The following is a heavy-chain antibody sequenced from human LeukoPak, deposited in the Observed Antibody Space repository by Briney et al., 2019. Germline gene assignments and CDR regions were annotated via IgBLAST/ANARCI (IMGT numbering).Heavy chain of an antibody. V-gene: IGHV4-59*08. D-gene: IGHD3-10*01. CDR2: IHNSEST. Sequence: PSETLSLTCTVSGDSISSYFWSWIRQPPGKGLEWIAYIHNSESTNYNPSLKSRVTVSLDTSKNQFSLRLSSVTAADTAVYYCARHLVRYAFDIWGQGTLVTVSS. CDR3: ARHLVRYAFDI. J-gene: IGHJ3*02. CDR1: GDSISSYF.